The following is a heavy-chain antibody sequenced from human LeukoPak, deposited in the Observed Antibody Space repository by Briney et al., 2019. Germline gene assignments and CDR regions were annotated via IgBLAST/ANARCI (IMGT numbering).Heavy chain of an antibody. CDR3: AKELDSSSWTLFDY. CDR2: TYYRSKWYN. V-gene: IGHV6-1*01. CDR1: GDSVSSNSAA. Sequence: SQTLSLTCAISGDSVSSNSAAWNWIRQSPSRGLEWLGRTYYRSKWYNDYAVSVKSRITINPDTSKNQFSLQLNSVTPEDTAGYYCAKELDSSSWTLFDYWGQGTLVTVSS. D-gene: IGHD6-13*01. J-gene: IGHJ4*02.